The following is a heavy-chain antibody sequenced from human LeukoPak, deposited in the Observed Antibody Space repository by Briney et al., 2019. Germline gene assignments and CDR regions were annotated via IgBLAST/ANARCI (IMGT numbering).Heavy chain of an antibody. CDR1: GGSFSGYY. CDR2: INHSGST. Sequence: KPSETLSLTCAVYGGSFSGYYWSWIRQPPGKGLEWIGEINHSGSTNYNPSLKSRVTISVDTSKNQFSLKLSSVTAADTAVYYCARLESSWYLPVGSNWYFDLWGRGTLVTVSS. J-gene: IGHJ2*01. V-gene: IGHV4-34*01. CDR3: ARLESSWYLPVGSNWYFDL. D-gene: IGHD6-13*01.